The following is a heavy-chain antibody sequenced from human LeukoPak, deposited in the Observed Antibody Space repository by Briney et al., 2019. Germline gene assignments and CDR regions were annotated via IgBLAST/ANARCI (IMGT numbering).Heavy chain of an antibody. CDR2: INHGGST. CDR3: ARIGCGGDCSPYFDY. D-gene: IGHD2-21*02. Sequence: SETLSLTCAVYGGSFSDYYWSWIRQPPGKGLEWIGKINHGGSTNYNPSLKSRVTLSVDTSKNQFSLKLTSVTAADTAVYYCARIGCGGDCSPYFDYWGQGTLVTVSS. V-gene: IGHV4-34*01. CDR1: GGSFSDYY. J-gene: IGHJ4*02.